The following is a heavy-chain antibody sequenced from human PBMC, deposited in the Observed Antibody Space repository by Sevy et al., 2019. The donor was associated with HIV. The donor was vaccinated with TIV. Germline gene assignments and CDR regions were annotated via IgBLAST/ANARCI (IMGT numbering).Heavy chain of an antibody. CDR2: IVGSSRTM. CDR1: GFTFSIYT. Sequence: GGSLRLSCAASGFTFSIYTMSWVRQAPGKGLECVSYIVGSSRTMYYADSVKGRFTISRDNAKNPLYLEMNSLRAEDTAVYYCAREIVGGSFDIWGQGTMVTVSS. D-gene: IGHD1-26*01. J-gene: IGHJ3*02. V-gene: IGHV3-48*01. CDR3: AREIVGGSFDI.